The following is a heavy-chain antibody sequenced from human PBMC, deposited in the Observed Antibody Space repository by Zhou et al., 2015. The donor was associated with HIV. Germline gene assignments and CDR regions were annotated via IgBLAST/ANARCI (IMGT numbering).Heavy chain of an antibody. Sequence: QVQLVQSGAEVKKPGSSVKVSCKASGGTFSSYTISWVRQAPGQGLEWMGRIIPILGIANYAQKFQGRVTITADKSTSTAYMELSSLRSEDTAVYYCARVVGGQLINYYYYGMDVWGQGTTVTVSS. V-gene: IGHV1-69*02. J-gene: IGHJ6*02. CDR2: IIPILGIA. CDR3: ARVVGGQLINYYYYGMDV. D-gene: IGHD1-26*01. CDR1: GGTFSSYT.